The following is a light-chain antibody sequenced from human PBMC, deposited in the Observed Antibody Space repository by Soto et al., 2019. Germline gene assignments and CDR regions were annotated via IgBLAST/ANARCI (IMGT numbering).Light chain of an antibody. CDR3: SSYSATNTLV. CDR2: EVT. CDR1: SSDVGDYPY. Sequence: QSALTQPASVSRSPGQSITISCTGTSSDVGDYPYVSWYQQHPGKVPKLIIYEVTNRPSGVTSRFSGSKSENTASLTISGLQAEDEADYYCSSYSATNTLVFGSGTKLTVL. J-gene: IGLJ1*01. V-gene: IGLV2-14*01.